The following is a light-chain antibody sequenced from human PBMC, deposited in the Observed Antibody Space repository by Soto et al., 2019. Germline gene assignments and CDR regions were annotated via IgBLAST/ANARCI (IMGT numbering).Light chain of an antibody. CDR1: ESIRTW. V-gene: IGKV1-5*01. CDR3: QQTYSGLVT. CDR2: DAS. Sequence: DMQMTQSPSTLSASIGDRVTITCRASESIRTWLAWYQHKPGKAPKFLIYDASSLESGVPPRFSGSESGTDFTLTISSLQPEDFATYYCQQTYSGLVTFGQGTRLEIK. J-gene: IGKJ5*01.